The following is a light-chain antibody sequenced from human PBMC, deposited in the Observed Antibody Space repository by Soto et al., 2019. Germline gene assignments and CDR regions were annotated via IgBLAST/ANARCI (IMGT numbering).Light chain of an antibody. CDR1: MRDVGGYNL. V-gene: IGLV2-14*03. CDR2: DVR. Sequence: QSVLTQPASVSGSPGQSITISCAGTMRDVGGYNLVSWYQQHPGRAPQLILYDVRNRPSGISFRFSGSKSGTTASLTISGLQAEDESDYDCSSFTSKSIFIFGGGTKLTVL. J-gene: IGLJ2*01. CDR3: SSFTSKSIFI.